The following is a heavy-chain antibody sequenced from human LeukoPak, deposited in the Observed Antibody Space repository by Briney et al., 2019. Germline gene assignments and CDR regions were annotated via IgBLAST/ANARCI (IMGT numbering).Heavy chain of an antibody. Sequence: LAGGSLRLSCVASGFTFNIYSMSWVRQAPGKGLEWVSSIISSGDATFYADSVKDHFTIARDNSRSTLYLQMSRLRVEDTAVYYCAKDRPNYHESNGHYYRLNGDSWGQGTLVTVSS. V-gene: IGHV3-23*01. CDR2: IISSGDAT. J-gene: IGHJ5*01. CDR3: AKDRPNYHESNGHYYRLNGDS. D-gene: IGHD3-22*01. CDR1: GFTFNIYS.